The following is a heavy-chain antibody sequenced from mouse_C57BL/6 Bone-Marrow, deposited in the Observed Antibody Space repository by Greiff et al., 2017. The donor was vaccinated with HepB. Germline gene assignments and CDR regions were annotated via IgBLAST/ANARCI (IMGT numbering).Heavy chain of an antibody. V-gene: IGHV5-17*01. CDR3: ARPPYYYGSSYWYFDV. CDR1: GFTFSDYG. Sequence: EVQVVESGGGLVKPGGSLKLSCAASGFTFSDYGMHWVRQAPEKGLEWVAYISSGSSTIYYADTVKGRFTISRDNAKNTLFLQMTSLRSEDTAMYYCARPPYYYGSSYWYFDVWGTGTTVTVSS. J-gene: IGHJ1*03. D-gene: IGHD1-1*01. CDR2: ISSGSSTI.